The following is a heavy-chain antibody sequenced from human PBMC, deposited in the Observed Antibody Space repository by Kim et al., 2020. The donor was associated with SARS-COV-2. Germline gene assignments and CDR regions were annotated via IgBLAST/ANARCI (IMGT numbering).Heavy chain of an antibody. J-gene: IGHJ4*02. CDR3: ARGPYYFDSTSIDY. Sequence: YSPSLKSRVTISVDTSSNQFSLKLRSVTAADTAVYYCARGPYYFDSTSIDYWGQGTLVTVSS. V-gene: IGHV4-34*01. D-gene: IGHD3-22*01.